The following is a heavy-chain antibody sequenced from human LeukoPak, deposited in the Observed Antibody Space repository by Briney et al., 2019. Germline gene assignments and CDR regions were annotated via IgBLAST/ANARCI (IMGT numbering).Heavy chain of an antibody. CDR3: ARGRKAIFGVVITDYYYGMDV. Sequence: SETLSLTCAVYGGSFSGYYWSWIRQPPGKGLEWIGEINHSGSTNYNPSLKSRVTISVDTPKNQFSLKLSSVTAADTAVYYCARGRKAIFGVVITDYYYGMDVWGQGTTVTVSS. D-gene: IGHD3-3*01. V-gene: IGHV4-34*01. CDR2: INHSGST. J-gene: IGHJ6*02. CDR1: GGSFSGYY.